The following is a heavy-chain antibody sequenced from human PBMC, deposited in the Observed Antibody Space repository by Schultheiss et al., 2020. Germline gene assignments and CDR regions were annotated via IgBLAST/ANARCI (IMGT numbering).Heavy chain of an antibody. V-gene: IGHV3-48*03. J-gene: IGHJ4*02. Sequence: GGSLRLSCAASGFTFSSYEMNWVRQAPGKGLEWVSYISSSGSTIYYADSVKGRFTISRDNSKNTLYLQMNSLRAEDTAVYYCARDHSYGDYNYFDYWGQGTLVTVSS. D-gene: IGHD4-17*01. CDR2: ISSSGSTI. CDR1: GFTFSSYE. CDR3: ARDHSYGDYNYFDY.